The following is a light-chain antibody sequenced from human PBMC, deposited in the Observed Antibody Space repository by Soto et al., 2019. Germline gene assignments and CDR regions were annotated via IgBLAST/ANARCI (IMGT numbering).Light chain of an antibody. CDR3: CSYAGSSAYV. CDR1: SSDVGSYNL. V-gene: IGLV2-23*01. Sequence: QSALTQPPSVSGSPGQTITISCTGTSSDVGSYNLVSWYQQHRGKAPKLMIYDGSKRPSGLSNRFSGSKSGNTASLTISGLHAEDEADYYCCSYAGSSAYVFGTGTKLTVL. CDR2: DGS. J-gene: IGLJ1*01.